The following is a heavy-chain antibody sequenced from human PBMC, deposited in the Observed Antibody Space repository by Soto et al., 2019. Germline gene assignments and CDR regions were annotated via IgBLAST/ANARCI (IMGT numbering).Heavy chain of an antibody. D-gene: IGHD1-26*01. Sequence: HPGGSLRLSCAASGFTFSGYWMHRVRQVPGKGLVWVSRINSDGSSRSYADSVKGRFTISRDNAKNTLHLQMNSLRAEDTAVYYCARVGMGAFDAFDVWGQGTLVTVS. CDR3: ARVGMGAFDAFDV. CDR2: INSDGSSR. CDR1: GFTFSGYW. V-gene: IGHV3-74*01. J-gene: IGHJ3*01.